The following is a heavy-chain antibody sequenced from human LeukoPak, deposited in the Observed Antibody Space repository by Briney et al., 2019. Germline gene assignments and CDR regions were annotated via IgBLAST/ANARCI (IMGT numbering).Heavy chain of an antibody. V-gene: IGHV3-73*01. Sequence: PGGSLKLSCAASGFTFSGSAMHWVRQASGKGLEWVGRIRSKANSYATAYAASVKGRFTISRDDSKNTAYLQMNSLKTEDTAVYYCTTPPRDWLLAEVWFDPWGQGTLVTVSS. CDR3: TTPPRDWLLAEVWFDP. CDR1: GFTFSGSA. CDR2: IRSKANSYAT. D-gene: IGHD3-9*01. J-gene: IGHJ5*02.